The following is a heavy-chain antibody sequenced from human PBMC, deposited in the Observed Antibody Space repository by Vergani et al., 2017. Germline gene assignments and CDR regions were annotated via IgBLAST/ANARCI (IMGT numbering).Heavy chain of an antibody. CDR2: IYYSGST. CDR3: ARAGYYYDSSGYYPFYFDY. J-gene: IGHJ4*02. V-gene: IGHV4-59*01. CDR1: GGSISSYY. D-gene: IGHD3-22*01. Sequence: QVQLQESGPGLVKPSETLSLTCTVSGGSISSYYLSWIRQPPGKGLEWIGYIYYSGSTNYNPSLKSRVTISVDTSKNQFSLKLSSVTAADTAVYYCARAGYYYDSSGYYPFYFDYWGQGTLVTVSS.